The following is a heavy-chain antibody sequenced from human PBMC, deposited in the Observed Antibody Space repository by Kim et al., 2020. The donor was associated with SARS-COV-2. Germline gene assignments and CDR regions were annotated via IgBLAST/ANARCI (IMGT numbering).Heavy chain of an antibody. CDR2: VSGTGATT. D-gene: IGHD1-26*01. Sequence: GGSLRLSCTGTGFSFRTYAISWVRQVPGRGLEWLSSVSGTGATTYYADSVKGRFTISRQNVKDLVHLQLNSLRVEDTAIYYCAKDREWGSAEGEWEYWG. CDR3: AKDREWGSAEGEWEY. CDR1: GFSFRTYA. V-gene: IGHV3-23*01. J-gene: IGHJ4*01.